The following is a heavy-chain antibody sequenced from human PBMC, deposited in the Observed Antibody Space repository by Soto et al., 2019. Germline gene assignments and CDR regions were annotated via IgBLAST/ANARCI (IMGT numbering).Heavy chain of an antibody. J-gene: IGHJ4*02. D-gene: IGHD6-6*01. CDR2: INHRGST. Sequence: QVQLQQWGAGLLKPSETLSLTCAVYGGSFSDYYWSWVRQPPGKGLEWIGQINHRGSTNYNPSLNSRLTLSVDTSKSQFSLPLSSVTAADTPVYYCASPSRFDYWGQGTLVTVSS. CDR1: GGSFSDYY. V-gene: IGHV4-34*01. CDR3: ASPSRFDY.